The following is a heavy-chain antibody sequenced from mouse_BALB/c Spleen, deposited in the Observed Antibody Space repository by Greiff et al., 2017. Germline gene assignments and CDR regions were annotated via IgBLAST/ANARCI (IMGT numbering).Heavy chain of an antibody. CDR3: TREEGTTATFAY. J-gene: IGHJ3*01. CDR1: GYTFTDYE. D-gene: IGHD1-2*01. V-gene: IGHV1-15*01. CDR2: IDPETGGT. Sequence: QVQLKESGAELVRPGASVTLSCKASGYTFTDYEMHWVKQTPVHGLEWIGAIDPETGGTAYNQKFKGKATLTADKSSSTAYMELRSLTSEDSAVYYCTREEGTTATFAYWGQGTLVTVSA.